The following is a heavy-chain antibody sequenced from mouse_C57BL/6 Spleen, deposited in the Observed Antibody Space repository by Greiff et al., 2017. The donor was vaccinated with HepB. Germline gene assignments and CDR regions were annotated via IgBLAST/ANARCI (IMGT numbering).Heavy chain of an antibody. D-gene: IGHD1-1*01. CDR1: GYTFTEYT. Sequence: QVQLKQSGAELVKPGASVKLSCKASGYTFTEYTIHWVKQRSGQGLEWIGWFYPGSGSIKYNEKFKDKATLTADKSSSTVYMELSRLTSEDSAVYFCARHEAPFYYYGSSHWYFDVWGTGTTVTVSS. CDR3: ARHEAPFYYYGSSHWYFDV. J-gene: IGHJ1*03. CDR2: FYPGSGSI. V-gene: IGHV1-62-2*01.